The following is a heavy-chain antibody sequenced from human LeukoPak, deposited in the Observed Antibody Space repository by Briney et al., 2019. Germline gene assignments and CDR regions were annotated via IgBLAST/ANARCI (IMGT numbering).Heavy chain of an antibody. CDR3: ARDVYDFWSGHYYNYGMDV. CDR2: ISSSGSTM. CDR1: GFTFSSYE. V-gene: IGHV3-48*03. D-gene: IGHD3-3*01. Sequence: GGSLRLSCAASGFTFSSYEMNWVRQAPGKGLEWISYISSSGSTMYYADSVKGRFTISRDNAKNTLYLQMNSPRAEDTAVYYCARDVYDFWSGHYYNYGMDVWGQGTTVTVSS. J-gene: IGHJ6*02.